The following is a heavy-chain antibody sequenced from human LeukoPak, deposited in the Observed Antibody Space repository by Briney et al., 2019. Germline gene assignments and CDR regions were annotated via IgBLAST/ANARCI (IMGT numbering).Heavy chain of an antibody. Sequence: TGGSLRLSCAASGFTFSDYYMSWIRQAPGKGLEWVSYISSSGSTIYYADSVKGRFTISRDNAKNSLYLQINSLRAEDTAVYYCARGGILTGYPSSGKTYYYYMDVWGKGTTVTISS. CDR3: ARGGILTGYPSSGKTYYYYMDV. CDR1: GFTFSDYY. V-gene: IGHV3-11*04. J-gene: IGHJ6*03. D-gene: IGHD3-9*01. CDR2: ISSSGSTI.